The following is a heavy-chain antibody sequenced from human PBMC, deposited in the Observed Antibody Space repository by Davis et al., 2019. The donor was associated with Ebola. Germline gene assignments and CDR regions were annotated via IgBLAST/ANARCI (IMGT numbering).Heavy chain of an antibody. V-gene: IGHV1-69*04. J-gene: IGHJ6*02. CDR3: ARVGGDFWSGPDYYYYYGMDV. Sequence: SVKVSCKASGGTFSSYAISWVRQAPGQGLEWMGRIIPILGIANYAQKFQGRVTITADKSTSTAYMELSSLRAEDTAVYYCARVGGDFWSGPDYYYYYGMDVWGQGTTVTVSS. CDR2: IIPILGIA. D-gene: IGHD3-3*01. CDR1: GGTFSSYA.